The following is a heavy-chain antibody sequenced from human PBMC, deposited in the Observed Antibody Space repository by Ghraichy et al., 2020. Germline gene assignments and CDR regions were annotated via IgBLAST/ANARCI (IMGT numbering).Heavy chain of an antibody. Sequence: GESLNISCAASGFTFSSYSMNWVRQAPGKGLEWVSSISSSSSYIYYADSVKGRFTISRDNAKNSLYLQMNSLRAEDTAVYYCARDPRRSSGWYSYYYYYGMDVWGQGTTVTVSS. V-gene: IGHV3-21*01. CDR1: GFTFSSYS. CDR3: ARDPRRSSGWYSYYYYYGMDV. D-gene: IGHD6-19*01. J-gene: IGHJ6*02. CDR2: ISSSSSYI.